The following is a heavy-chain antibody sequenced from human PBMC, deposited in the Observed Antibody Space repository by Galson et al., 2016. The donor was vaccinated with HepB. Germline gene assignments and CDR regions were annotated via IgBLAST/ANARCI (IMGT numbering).Heavy chain of an antibody. J-gene: IGHJ4*02. CDR1: GFSVSGHA. CDR3: AKVRSYSNGFYYFAN. D-gene: IGHD6-19*01. CDR2: ISGSGGIT. Sequence: SLRLSCAASGFSVSGHAMSWVRQGPGKGLDWVSGISGSGGITYYGDSVKGRFTISRDDSKNTLFLQMNSLRAEDTAVYYCAKVRSYSNGFYYFANWGRGTLVTVSS. V-gene: IGHV3-23*01.